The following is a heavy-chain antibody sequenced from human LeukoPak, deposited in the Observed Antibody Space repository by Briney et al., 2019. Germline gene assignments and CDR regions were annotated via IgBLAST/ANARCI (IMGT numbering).Heavy chain of an antibody. CDR2: INHSGST. Sequence: SSETLSLTCAVYGGSFSGYYWSWIRQPPGKGLEWIGEINHSGSTNYNPSLKSRVTISVDTSKNQFSLKLSSVTAADTAVYYCASYYGGNSGSDYWGQGTLVTVSS. V-gene: IGHV4-34*01. CDR3: ASYYGGNSGSDY. J-gene: IGHJ4*02. CDR1: GGSFSGYY. D-gene: IGHD4-23*01.